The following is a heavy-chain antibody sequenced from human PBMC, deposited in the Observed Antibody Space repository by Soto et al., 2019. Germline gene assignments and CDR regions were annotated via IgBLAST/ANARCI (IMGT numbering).Heavy chain of an antibody. D-gene: IGHD6-6*01. CDR3: AKDPYSSSSGVDY. V-gene: IGHV3-30*18. Sequence: QVQLVESGGGVVQPGRSLRLSCAASGFAFSSYGMHWVRQAPGKGLEWVAVISYDGSNKYYADSVKGRFTISRDNSKNTLYLQTNSLRGEDTAVYYCAKDPYSSSSGVDYWGQGTLVTVSS. CDR1: GFAFSSYG. J-gene: IGHJ4*02. CDR2: ISYDGSNK.